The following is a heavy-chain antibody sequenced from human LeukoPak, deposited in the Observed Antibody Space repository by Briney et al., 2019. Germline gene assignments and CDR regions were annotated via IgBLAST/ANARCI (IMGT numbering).Heavy chain of an antibody. V-gene: IGHV3-7*01. D-gene: IGHD3-3*01. J-gene: IGHJ4*02. CDR2: IQPDRSEQ. Sequence: GGSLRLSCAASGFHFSNYWMTWVRQAPGRCLEWVANIQPDRSEQFYADSVRGRFAITRDNAKNSLYLQMNSLRTEDTAVYYCARDGDSFDFWGQGTLVTVSS. CDR3: ARDGDSFDF. CDR1: GFHFSNYW.